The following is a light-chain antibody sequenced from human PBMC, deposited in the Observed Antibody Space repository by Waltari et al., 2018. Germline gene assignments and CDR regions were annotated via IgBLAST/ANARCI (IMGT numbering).Light chain of an antibody. Sequence: QVVLTQSPSASAPLGASSNLTCTLNSGPTTYATAWYQQQPQKGPRFVLKINSDGTDIRGDGIPDRFSGSLSGAERYLTISSLKSEDEADYFCQTWITGSRIFGRGTRLTVL. CDR2: INSDGTD. CDR1: SGPTTYA. CDR3: QTWITGSRI. V-gene: IGLV4-69*01. J-gene: IGLJ2*01.